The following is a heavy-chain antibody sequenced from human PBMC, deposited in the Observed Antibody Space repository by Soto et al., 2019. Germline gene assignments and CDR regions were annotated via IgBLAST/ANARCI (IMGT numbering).Heavy chain of an antibody. Sequence: PSETLSLTCTVSGGSISSGGYYWSWIRQHPGKGLEWIGYIYYSGSTYYNPSLKSRVTISVDTSKNQFSLKLSSVTAADTAVYYCARGLVVPAAMPGYWGQGTLVTVSS. V-gene: IGHV4-31*03. CDR2: IYYSGST. D-gene: IGHD2-2*01. CDR1: GGSISSGGYY. J-gene: IGHJ4*02. CDR3: ARGLVVPAAMPGY.